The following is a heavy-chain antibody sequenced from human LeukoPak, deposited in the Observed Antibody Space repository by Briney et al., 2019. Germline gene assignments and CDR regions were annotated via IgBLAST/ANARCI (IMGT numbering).Heavy chain of an antibody. J-gene: IGHJ4*02. CDR1: RPAVSSTY. D-gene: IGHD1-26*01. Sequence: GGSLRLSCAASRPAVSSTYMSWVRQAPGKGLEWVSLMYSSGNTYYADSVKGRFTISRDNSRNTLYLQMNSLRVEDTAVYYCARDDGAYWGQGTLVIVSS. V-gene: IGHV3-53*01. CDR2: MYSSGNT. CDR3: ARDDGAY.